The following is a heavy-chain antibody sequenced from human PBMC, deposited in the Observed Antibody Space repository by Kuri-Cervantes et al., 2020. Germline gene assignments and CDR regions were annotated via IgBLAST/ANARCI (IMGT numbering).Heavy chain of an antibody. V-gene: IGHV3-49*04. Sequence: GGSLRLSCAASGFTFSSYGMHWVRQAPGKGLEWVGFIRSKAYGGTTEYAASVKGRFTISRDDSKSIAYLQMNCLKTEDTAVYYCTRAYYYGSGTLDAFDIWGQGTMVTVSS. J-gene: IGHJ3*02. CDR3: TRAYYYGSGTLDAFDI. D-gene: IGHD3-10*01. CDR2: IRSKAYGGTT. CDR1: GFTFSSYG.